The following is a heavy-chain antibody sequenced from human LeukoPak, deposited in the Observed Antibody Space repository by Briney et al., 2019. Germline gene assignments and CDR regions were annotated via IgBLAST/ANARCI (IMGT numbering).Heavy chain of an antibody. D-gene: IGHD3-9*01. CDR3: ASQRRVDLGFAFNH. J-gene: IGHJ3*01. V-gene: IGHV3-66*04. CDR2: IYSGGSA. CDR1: GFTVSSNY. Sequence: GSLRLSCAASGFTVSSNYMNWGRQAPGKGLEWVSVIYSGGSAYYADSVKGRFTISRDNSKNTLYLQMNSLRADDTAVYYCASQRRVDLGFAFNHWGQGTMVTVSS.